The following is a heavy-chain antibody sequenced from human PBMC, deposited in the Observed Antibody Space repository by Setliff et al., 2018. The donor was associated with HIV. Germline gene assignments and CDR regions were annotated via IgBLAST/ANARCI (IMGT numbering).Heavy chain of an antibody. D-gene: IGHD4-17*01. CDR1: GGTFSSCT. J-gene: IGHJ6*03. CDR2: IIPILGIA. CDR3: ASAASQTGYGNYDSPRIYYYYYMDV. Sequence: SVKVSCKASGGTFSSCTISWVRQAPGQGLEWMGRIIPILGIANYAQKFQGRVTITADKSTSTAYMELRSLRSEDTAVYYCASAASQTGYGNYDSPRIYYYYYMDVWGKGTTVTVSS. V-gene: IGHV1-69*02.